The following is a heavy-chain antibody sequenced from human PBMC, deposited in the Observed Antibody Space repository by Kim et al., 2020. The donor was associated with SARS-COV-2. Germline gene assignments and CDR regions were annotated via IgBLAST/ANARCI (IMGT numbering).Heavy chain of an antibody. V-gene: IGHV3-23*01. J-gene: IGHJ4*02. Sequence: YADSGKGRFTISRDNSKNTLYLQMNSLSAEDTAVYYCAKGRTWRTLYFDYWGQGTLVTVSS. CDR3: AKGRTWRTLYFDY.